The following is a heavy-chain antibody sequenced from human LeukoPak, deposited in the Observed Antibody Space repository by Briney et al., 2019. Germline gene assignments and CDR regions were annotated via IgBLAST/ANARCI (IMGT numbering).Heavy chain of an antibody. Sequence: ASVKVSCKASGYTFTSYYMHWVRQAPGQGLEWMGIINPSGGSTNYAQKLQGRVTMTTDTSTSTAYMELRSLRSDDTAVYYCAREGLRLGELSSTTIDYWGQGTLVTVSS. J-gene: IGHJ4*02. V-gene: IGHV1-46*01. CDR3: AREGLRLGELSSTTIDY. CDR2: INPSGGST. D-gene: IGHD3-16*02. CDR1: GYTFTSYY.